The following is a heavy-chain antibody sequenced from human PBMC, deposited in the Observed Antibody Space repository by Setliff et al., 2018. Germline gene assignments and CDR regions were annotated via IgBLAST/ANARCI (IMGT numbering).Heavy chain of an antibody. CDR3: AITVMNQAGLEES. CDR1: GYTFTSYA. CDR2: INAGNGNT. V-gene: IGHV1-3*01. J-gene: IGHJ5*02. Sequence: ASVKVSCKASGYTFTSYAMHWVRQAPGQRLEWMGWINAGNGNTKYSQKFQGRLTTLVDTSKRQLSLELRSVTAADTAVYYCAITVMNQAGLEESWGQGTLVTVSS. D-gene: IGHD3-10*01.